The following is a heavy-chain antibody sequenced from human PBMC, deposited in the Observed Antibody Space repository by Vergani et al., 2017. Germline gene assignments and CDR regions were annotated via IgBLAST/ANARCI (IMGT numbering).Heavy chain of an antibody. Sequence: EVQLLESGGGLVQPGGSLRLSCAASGFTFSSYAMSWVRQAPGKGLEWVSAISGSGGSTYYADSVKGRFTISRDNSKNTLYLQMNSLRAEDTAVYYCAKAYGITMIVVVRYRAQDAFEIWGQGTMVTVSS. D-gene: IGHD3-22*01. CDR3: AKAYGITMIVVVRYRAQDAFEI. CDR2: ISGSGGST. J-gene: IGHJ3*02. V-gene: IGHV3-23*01. CDR1: GFTFSSYA.